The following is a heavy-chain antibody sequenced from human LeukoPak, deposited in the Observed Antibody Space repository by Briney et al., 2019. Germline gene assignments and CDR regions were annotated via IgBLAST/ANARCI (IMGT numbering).Heavy chain of an antibody. V-gene: IGHV3-33*06. D-gene: IGHD6-19*01. CDR1: GFTFSSYG. CDR2: ICYDGSNK. Sequence: PGRSLRLSCAASGFTFSSYGMHWVRQAPGKGLEWVAVICYDGSNKYYADSVKGRFTISRDNSKTTLYLQMNSLRAASPAVYSCPNDQARQWLVPGGYWGQGTLVTVS. J-gene: IGHJ4*02. CDR3: PNDQARQWLVPGGY.